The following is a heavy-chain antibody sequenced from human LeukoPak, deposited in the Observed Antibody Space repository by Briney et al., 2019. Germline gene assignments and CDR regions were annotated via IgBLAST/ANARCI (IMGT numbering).Heavy chain of an antibody. V-gene: IGHV3-23*01. Sequence: PGESLRLSCAVAGFSFSSYAMSWVRQAPGEGLEWVSGIRTGGGSSSYADSVKGRLTISRDNPRHTLYMQMNSLRAEDTALYYCAIMHPYFDGSGYWVQWGQGTLVTVSS. CDR3: AIMHPYFDGSGYWVQ. J-gene: IGHJ4*02. CDR2: IRTGGGSS. CDR1: GFSFSSYA. D-gene: IGHD3-22*01.